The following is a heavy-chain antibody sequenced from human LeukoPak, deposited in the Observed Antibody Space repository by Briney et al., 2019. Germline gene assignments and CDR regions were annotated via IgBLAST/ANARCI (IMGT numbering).Heavy chain of an antibody. V-gene: IGHV4-59*08. Sequence: PSETLSLTCTVSGGSISSYYWSWIRQPPGKGLEWIGDIYYSGSTNYNPSLKSRVTISVDTSKNQFSLKLSSVTAADTAVYYCARHGMGANFDYWGQGTLVTVSS. CDR2: IYYSGST. D-gene: IGHD1-26*01. CDR3: ARHGMGANFDY. CDR1: GGSISSYY. J-gene: IGHJ4*02.